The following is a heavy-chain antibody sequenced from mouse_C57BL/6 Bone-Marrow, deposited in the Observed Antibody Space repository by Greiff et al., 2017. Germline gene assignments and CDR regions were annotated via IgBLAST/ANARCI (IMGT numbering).Heavy chain of an antibody. Sequence: QVQLKQSGAELVRPGTSVKMSCKASGYTFTNYWIGWAKQRPGHGLEWIGEIYPGGGYTNYNEKFKGKATLTADKSSSTAYMQFSSLTSEDSAIYYCARGNYVFYAMDYWGQGTSVTVSS. CDR1: GYTFTNYW. CDR3: ARGNYVFYAMDY. CDR2: IYPGGGYT. D-gene: IGHD2-1*01. V-gene: IGHV1-63*01. J-gene: IGHJ4*01.